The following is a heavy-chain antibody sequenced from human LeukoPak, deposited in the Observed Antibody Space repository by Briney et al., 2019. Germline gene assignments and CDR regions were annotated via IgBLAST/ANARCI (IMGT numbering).Heavy chain of an antibody. D-gene: IGHD5-12*01. J-gene: IGHJ4*02. CDR3: ARAIVGTENFDY. CDR2: VSHDGNTK. Sequence: GGSLRLSCAVSGFTFSTHAMHWVRQAPGEGLEWVAVVSHDGNTKYYTDSVKGRFTISRDNSKNTLYLQMNGLRTDDTAVYYCARAIVGTENFDYWAREPWSPSPQ. V-gene: IGHV3-30*10. CDR1: GFTFSTHA.